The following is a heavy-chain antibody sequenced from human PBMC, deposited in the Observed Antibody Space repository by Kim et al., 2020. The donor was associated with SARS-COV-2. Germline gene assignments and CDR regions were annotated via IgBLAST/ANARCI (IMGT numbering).Heavy chain of an antibody. CDR2: IYPGDSDT. Sequence: GESLKISCKGSGYRFTSYWIAWVRQMPGKGLEWMGVIYPGDSDTRYSPSFQGQVTMSVDKSISTAYLQWSSLKASDTAIYYCARGVVVVTATEERGFDPWGQGTLVTVSS. CDR1: GYRFTSYW. D-gene: IGHD2-21*02. CDR3: ARGVVVVTATEERGFDP. J-gene: IGHJ5*02. V-gene: IGHV5-51*01.